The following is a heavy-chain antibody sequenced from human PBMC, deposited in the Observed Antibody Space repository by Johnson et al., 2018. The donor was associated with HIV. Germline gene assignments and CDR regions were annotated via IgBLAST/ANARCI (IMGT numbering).Heavy chain of an antibody. CDR3: ARMGLTGAFDI. D-gene: IGHD3-9*01. Sequence: VQLVESGGGLVQPGGSLRLSCAASGFTFSSYWMHWVRQAPGKGLVWVSRLYSGGSTYYADSVKGRFTISRDNSKNTLYLQMNSLRAEDTDVYYCARMGLTGAFDIWGQGTMVTVSS. CDR2: LYSGGST. CDR1: GFTFSSYW. J-gene: IGHJ3*02. V-gene: IGHV3-74*01.